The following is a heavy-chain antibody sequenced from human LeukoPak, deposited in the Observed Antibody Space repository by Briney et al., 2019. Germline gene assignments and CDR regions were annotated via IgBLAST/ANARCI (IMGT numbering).Heavy chain of an antibody. J-gene: IGHJ4*02. CDR3: ANGHQRDGYTYFDF. D-gene: IGHD5-24*01. CDR2: IYYSGST. V-gene: IGHV4-59*01. Sequence: SETLSLTCTVSGGSISSYYWSWIRQPPGKGLEWIGYIYYSGSTKYNPSLKSRVTISVDTSKNQFSLKLSSVTAADTAVYYCANGHQRDGYTYFDFWGQGTLVNVSS. CDR1: GGSISSYY.